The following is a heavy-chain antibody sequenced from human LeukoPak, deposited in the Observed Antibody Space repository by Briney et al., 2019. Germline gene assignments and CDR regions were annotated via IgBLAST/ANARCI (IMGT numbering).Heavy chain of an antibody. J-gene: IGHJ2*01. D-gene: IGHD2-2*01. CDR1: GFTFDDYA. CDR3: AKGPRDAAKSNWYFDL. Sequence: GGSLRLSCAASGFTFDDYAMHWVRQAPGKGLEWVSGISWNSGSIGYADSVKGRFTISRDNAKNSLYLQMNSLRAEDTALYYCAKGPRDAAKSNWYFDLWGHGTLVTVSS. V-gene: IGHV3-9*01. CDR2: ISWNSGSI.